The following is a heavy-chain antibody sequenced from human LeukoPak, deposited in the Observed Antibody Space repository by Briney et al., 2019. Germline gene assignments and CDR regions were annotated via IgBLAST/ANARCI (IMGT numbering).Heavy chain of an antibody. CDR1: GFTFSSYA. CDR2: ISGSGGRT. V-gene: IGHV3-23*01. Sequence: GGSLRLSCAASGFTFSSYAMTWVRQAPGKGLEWVSTISGSGGRTYHADSVKDRFTISRDNSKNTLFLQMTSLRVDDTAVYFCARGASYLYDSSGYFDFWGQGTLVTVSS. J-gene: IGHJ4*02. CDR3: ARGASYLYDSSGYFDF. D-gene: IGHD3-22*01.